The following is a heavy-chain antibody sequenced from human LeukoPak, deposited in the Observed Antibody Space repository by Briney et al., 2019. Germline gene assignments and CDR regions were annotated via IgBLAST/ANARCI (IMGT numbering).Heavy chain of an antibody. CDR1: GGTFSSYA. J-gene: IGHJ3*02. CDR3: ARDLFSGHEGNAFDI. D-gene: IGHD5-12*01. Sequence: SVKVSCKASGGTFSSYAITWVRQAPGQGLEWMGRIIPILGIANYAQKFQGRVTIIADKSTSTAYMELSSLRSEDTAVYYCARDLFSGHEGNAFDIWGQGTMVTVSS. CDR2: IIPILGIA. V-gene: IGHV1-69*04.